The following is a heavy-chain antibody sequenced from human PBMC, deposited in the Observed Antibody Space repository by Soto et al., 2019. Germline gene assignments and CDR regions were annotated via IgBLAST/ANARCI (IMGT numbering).Heavy chain of an antibody. Sequence: SETLSLTCTVSGGSISSYYWSWIRQPPGKGLEWIGYIYYSGSTNYNPSLKSRVTMSVDTSKNQFSLKLSSVTAADTAVYYCARDGRYLGYYYGMDVWGQGTTVTV. CDR2: IYYSGST. J-gene: IGHJ6*02. CDR1: GGSISSYY. V-gene: IGHV4-59*12. D-gene: IGHD1-26*01. CDR3: ARDGRYLGYYYGMDV.